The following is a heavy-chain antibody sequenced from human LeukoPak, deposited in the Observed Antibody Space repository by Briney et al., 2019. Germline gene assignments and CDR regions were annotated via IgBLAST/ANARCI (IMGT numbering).Heavy chain of an antibody. J-gene: IGHJ4*02. CDR3: ARIMTTVTTVEY. CDR1: DFDFTSHA. Sequence: GGSLRLSCATSDFDFTSHAMTWVRQAPGKGLEWVSHITASGTAMFYADSVKGRFTISRDNAKNSLYLQMNSLRAEDTAVYYCARIMTTVTTVEYWGQGTLVTVSS. D-gene: IGHD4-17*01. CDR2: ITASGTAM. V-gene: IGHV3-48*01.